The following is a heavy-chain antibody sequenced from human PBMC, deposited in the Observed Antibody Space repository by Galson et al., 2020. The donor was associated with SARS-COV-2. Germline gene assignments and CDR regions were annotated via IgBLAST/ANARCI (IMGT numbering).Heavy chain of an antibody. CDR2: IIPILGET. J-gene: IGHJ6*02. CDR1: GGTLSSYH. D-gene: IGHD4-4*01. Sequence: SVKVSCKASGGTLSSYHISWVRQAPGQGLEWMGGIIPILGETNYAQKFQGRVTITADKSTSTAYMEVSSLRSEDTAVYYCATCECLSAQGTVTTFYGMDVWGQGTTVTVS. V-gene: IGHV1-69*10. CDR3: ATCECLSAQGTVTTFYGMDV.